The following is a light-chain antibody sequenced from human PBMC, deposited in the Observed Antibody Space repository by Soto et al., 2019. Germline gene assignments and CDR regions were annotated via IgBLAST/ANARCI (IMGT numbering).Light chain of an antibody. Sequence: DIQMTQSPSFLSASVGDRVTITCRASQAIHSYLNWYQQKPGKAPNLLIFATSTLQSGVPSRFSGSGSGTDFTLTISSLKHEDFGTYYCKQRESFGTGTKVDI. V-gene: IGKV1-39*01. CDR3: KQRES. CDR2: ATS. J-gene: IGKJ3*01. CDR1: QAIHSY.